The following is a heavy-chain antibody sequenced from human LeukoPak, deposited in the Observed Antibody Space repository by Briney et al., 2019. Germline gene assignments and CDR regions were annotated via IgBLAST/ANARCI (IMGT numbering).Heavy chain of an antibody. J-gene: IGHJ5*02. V-gene: IGHV3-23*01. CDR1: GLTFSIYA. CDR3: VKEYTGSFYNFANWFDP. Sequence: PGGSLRLTCSASGLTFSIYAMGWVRQAPGKGLQWVAGISGSGRDTYSAESVKGRFTISRDNVNNTVSLQMNSLRVEDTATYYCVKEYTGSFYNFANWFDPWGQGTVVTVSP. D-gene: IGHD3-10*01. CDR2: ISGSGRDT.